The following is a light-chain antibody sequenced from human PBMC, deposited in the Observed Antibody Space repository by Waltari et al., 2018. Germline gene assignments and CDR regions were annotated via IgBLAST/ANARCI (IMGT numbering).Light chain of an antibody. Sequence: VMTQSPDPLAVSLGARATTHCKSSPILLNGSTNKNYLAWYQQKPGQPPKLLIYWASTREFGVPDRFSGSGSETDFTLTISDLQAEDVAVYYCQQYLYSLPEYSFGQGTKVEI. CDR3: QQYLYSLPEYS. CDR2: WAS. J-gene: IGKJ2*01. V-gene: IGKV4-1*01. CDR1: PILLNGSTNKNY.